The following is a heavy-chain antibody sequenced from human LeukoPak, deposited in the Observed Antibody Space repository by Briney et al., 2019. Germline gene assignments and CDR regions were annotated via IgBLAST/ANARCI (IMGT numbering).Heavy chain of an antibody. J-gene: IGHJ5*02. Sequence: SETLSLTCTVSGGSISSGDYYWSWIRQPPGKGLEWIGYIYYSGSTYYNPSLKSRVTISVDTSKNQFSLKLSSVTAADTAVYYCARVVPAAIEFGWFDPRGQGTLVTVSS. V-gene: IGHV4-30-4*08. CDR1: GGSISSGDYY. D-gene: IGHD2-2*01. CDR2: IYYSGST. CDR3: ARVVPAAIEFGWFDP.